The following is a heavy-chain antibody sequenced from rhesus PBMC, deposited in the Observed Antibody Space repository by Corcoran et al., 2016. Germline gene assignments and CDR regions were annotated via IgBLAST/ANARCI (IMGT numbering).Heavy chain of an antibody. CDR2: IYGRGSST. D-gene: IGHD3S6*01. CDR3: ARYTLRGFDY. CDR1: GGSISSSY. V-gene: IGHV4-169*01. Sequence: QLQLQESGPGLVKPSETLSVTCAVSGGSISSSYWCWIRQAPGKGLEWFGYIYGRGSSTHYNPASKSRVTLSVDTSKNQLSLKLSSVAAADTAVYYCARYTLRGFDYWGQGVLVTVSS. J-gene: IGHJ4*01.